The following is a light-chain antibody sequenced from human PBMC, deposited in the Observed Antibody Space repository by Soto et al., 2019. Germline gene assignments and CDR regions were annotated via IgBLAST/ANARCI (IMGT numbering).Light chain of an antibody. CDR3: QQYHGYSRT. V-gene: IGKV1-5*03. J-gene: IGKJ1*01. CDR1: PSITKW. Sequence: DIQMTQSPSTLTPSVGDRVTILXRVSPSITKWLTWYQQKPGXAPKXXXYKXSSLARGVPSRFSGSESATEFILTISGLQPDDFATYYCQQYHGYSRTFGQGTKVDI. CDR2: KXS.